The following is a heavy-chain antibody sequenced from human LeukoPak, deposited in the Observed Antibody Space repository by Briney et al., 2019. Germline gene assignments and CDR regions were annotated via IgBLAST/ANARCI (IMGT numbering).Heavy chain of an antibody. D-gene: IGHD6-6*01. Sequence: WETLSLTCAVYGWSFSGYYWSWVRQPPGKGLEWIGEIIHSGSTNYNPSLKGRFTISMDTSKNQFSLKLSSVTAADTAVYYCARSTPSIAALDYWGQGTLVTVSS. V-gene: IGHV4-34*12. J-gene: IGHJ4*02. CDR3: ARSTPSIAALDY. CDR1: GWSFSGYY. CDR2: IIHSGST.